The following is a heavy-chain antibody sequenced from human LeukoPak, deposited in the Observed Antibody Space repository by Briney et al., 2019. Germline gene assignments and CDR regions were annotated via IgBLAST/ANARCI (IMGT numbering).Heavy chain of an antibody. Sequence: GGSLRLSCAASGFTFSSYAMSWVRQAPGKGLEWVSAISGSGGSTYYADSVKGRFTISRDNSKNTLYLQMNSLRAEDTAVYYCAKDRRASLDYYDKSYDAFDIWGQGTMVTVSS. CDR3: AKDRRASLDYYDKSYDAFDI. CDR1: GFTFSSYA. CDR2: ISGSGGST. V-gene: IGHV3-23*01. J-gene: IGHJ3*02. D-gene: IGHD3-22*01.